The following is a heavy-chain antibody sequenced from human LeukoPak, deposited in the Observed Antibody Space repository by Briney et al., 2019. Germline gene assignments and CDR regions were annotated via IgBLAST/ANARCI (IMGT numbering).Heavy chain of an antibody. D-gene: IGHD6-25*01. J-gene: IGHJ4*02. CDR1: GFTFSSYA. Sequence: GGSLRLSCAASGFTFSSYAMHWVRQAPGKGLEWVAVISYDGSNKYYADSVKGRFTISRDNSKNTLYLQMNSLRAEDAAVYYCAWASANDYWGQGTLVTVSS. V-gene: IGHV3-30*01. CDR2: ISYDGSNK. CDR3: AWASANDY.